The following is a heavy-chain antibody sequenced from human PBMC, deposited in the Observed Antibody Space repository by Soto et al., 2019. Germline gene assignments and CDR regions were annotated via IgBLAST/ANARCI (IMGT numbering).Heavy chain of an antibody. V-gene: IGHV5-51*01. Sequence: PGESLKISCKGSGYSFTNYWIGWVRQMPGKGLEWMGIIYPGDSDTRYSPSFQGQVTISADKSISTAYLQWSSLKASDTATYYCARHQGEAVAGLINWFDPWGQGTLVTVSS. J-gene: IGHJ5*02. D-gene: IGHD6-19*01. CDR2: IYPGDSDT. CDR1: GYSFTNYW. CDR3: ARHQGEAVAGLINWFDP.